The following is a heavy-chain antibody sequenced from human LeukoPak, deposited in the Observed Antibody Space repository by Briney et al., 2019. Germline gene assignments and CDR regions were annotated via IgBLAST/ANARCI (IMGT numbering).Heavy chain of an antibody. CDR2: INPNSGGT. J-gene: IGHJ6*02. D-gene: IGHD3-3*01. V-gene: IGHV1-2*02. CDR3: AREGAIFGVVNRYYYYGMDV. Sequence: VASVKVSCKASGYTFTSYDINWVRQATGQGLEWMGWINPNSGGTNYAQKFQGRVTMTRDTSISTAYMELSRLRSDDTAVYYCAREGAIFGVVNRYYYYGMDVWGQGTTVTVSS. CDR1: GYTFTSYD.